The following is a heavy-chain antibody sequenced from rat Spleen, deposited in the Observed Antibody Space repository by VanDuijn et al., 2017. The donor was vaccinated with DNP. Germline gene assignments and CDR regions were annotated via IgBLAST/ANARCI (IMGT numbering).Heavy chain of an antibody. D-gene: IGHD1-10*01. Sequence: EVQLVESGGGFVQPGNSLKLSCAASGFTFSSFPMAWVRQAPTKGLEWVATISYDGRSTSHRDSVTGRFTISRDNAKSTLYLQMDSLRSEETATYYCARSNNYYFDYWGQGVMVTVSS. J-gene: IGHJ2*01. CDR2: ISYDGRST. V-gene: IGHV5-7*01. CDR3: ARSNNYYFDY. CDR1: GFTFSSFP.